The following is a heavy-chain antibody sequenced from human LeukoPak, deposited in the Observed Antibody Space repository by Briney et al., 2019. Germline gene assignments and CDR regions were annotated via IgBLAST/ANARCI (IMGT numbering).Heavy chain of an antibody. V-gene: IGHV1-69*04. CDR3: ARYGSGSYYGGTNWFDP. J-gene: IGHJ5*02. CDR2: IIPILGIA. CDR1: GGTFSSYA. Sequence: GASVKVSCKASGGTFSSYAISWVRQAPGQGLEWMGRIIPILGIANYAQKFQGRVTITTDESTSTAYMELSSLRSEDTAVYYCARYGSGSYYGGTNWFDPWGQGTLVTVSS. D-gene: IGHD3-10*01.